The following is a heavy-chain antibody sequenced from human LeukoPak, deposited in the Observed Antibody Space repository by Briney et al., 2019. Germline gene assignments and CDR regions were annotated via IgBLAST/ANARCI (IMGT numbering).Heavy chain of an antibody. Sequence: SETLSLTCTVSGDSINRYLWTWIRQPAGRGLEWIGRIYDSGTTNYKPSLKSRVSMSVETPKNQLSLKLSSVTAADTAVYYCARQSDSGAYFEYWGHGTRVTVSS. D-gene: IGHD2-15*01. CDR3: ARQSDSGAYFEY. CDR2: IYDSGTT. J-gene: IGHJ4*01. CDR1: GDSINRYL. V-gene: IGHV4-4*07.